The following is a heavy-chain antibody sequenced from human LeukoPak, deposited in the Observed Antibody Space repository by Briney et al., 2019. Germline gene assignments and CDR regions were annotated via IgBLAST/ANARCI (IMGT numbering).Heavy chain of an antibody. CDR3: ARDVGDLGLYWYLNL. CDR1: GSTFSSYW. CDR2: INQDGSEK. J-gene: IGHJ2*01. Sequence: GGSLRLSCAASGSTFSSYWMSWVRQAPGKGLEWVADINQDGSEKYYVDSVKGRFTISRDNAENSLYLQMNSLRVEDTAVYYCARDVGDLGLYWYLNLWGRGTLVTVSS. D-gene: IGHD3-10*01. V-gene: IGHV3-7*01.